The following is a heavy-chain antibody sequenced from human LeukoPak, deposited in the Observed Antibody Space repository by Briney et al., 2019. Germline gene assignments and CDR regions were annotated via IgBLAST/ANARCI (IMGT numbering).Heavy chain of an antibody. CDR2: ISYDGSNK. V-gene: IGHV3-30*18. D-gene: IGHD2-15*01. J-gene: IGHJ4*02. CDR1: GFTFSSYG. Sequence: GGSLRLSCAASGFTFSSYGMHWVRQVPGKGLEWVAVISYDGSNKYYADSVKGRFTISRDNSKNTLYLQMNSLRAGDTAVYYCAKASVVTGGFDYWGQGTLVTVSS. CDR3: AKASVVTGGFDY.